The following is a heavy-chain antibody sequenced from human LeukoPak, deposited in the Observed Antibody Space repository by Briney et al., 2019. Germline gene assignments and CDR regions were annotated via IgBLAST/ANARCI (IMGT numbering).Heavy chain of an antibody. V-gene: IGHV4-38-2*01. Sequence: SETLSLTCAVSGYSISSGYYWGWIRQPPGKGLEWIGSIYHSGTTNYNASLKSRVTISVDTSKNHFSLKLNSMTAADTAVYYCARKASHYSYGLRAIDYWGQGNLATVSS. CDR1: GYSISSGYY. J-gene: IGHJ4*02. CDR3: ARKASHYSYGLRAIDY. CDR2: IYHSGTT. D-gene: IGHD5-18*01.